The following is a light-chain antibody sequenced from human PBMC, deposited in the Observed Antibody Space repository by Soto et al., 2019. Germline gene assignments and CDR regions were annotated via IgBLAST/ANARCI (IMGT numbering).Light chain of an antibody. J-gene: IGKJ1*01. V-gene: IGKV3-20*01. Sequence: ESLLAPSPCPRTLFSGERATLSCRASQSVSGSYLAWYQQKPGQAPRLLIYGASSRATGIPDRFSGTGSGTDFTLTISRLEPEDFAVYYCQQYGSSRRTFGQGTKVDIK. CDR2: GAS. CDR1: QSVSGSY. CDR3: QQYGSSRRT.